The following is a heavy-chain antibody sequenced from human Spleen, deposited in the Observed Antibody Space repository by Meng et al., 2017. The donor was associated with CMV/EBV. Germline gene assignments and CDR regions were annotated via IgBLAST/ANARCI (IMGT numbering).Heavy chain of an antibody. D-gene: IGHD6-19*01. CDR2: ISSSGSTI. J-gene: IGHJ4*02. CDR3: ARVQWLVNYFDY. Sequence: GESLKISCAASGFTFSGYEMNWVRLAPGKGLEWISYISSSGSTIYYADSVKGRFTISRDNAKNSLYLQMNSLRAEDTAIYYCARVQWLVNYFDYWGQETLVTVSS. CDR1: GFTFSGYE. V-gene: IGHV3-48*03.